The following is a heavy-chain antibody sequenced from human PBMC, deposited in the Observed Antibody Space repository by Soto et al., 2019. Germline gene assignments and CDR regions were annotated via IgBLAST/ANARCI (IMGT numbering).Heavy chain of an antibody. D-gene: IGHD3-10*01. CDR2: ISGSGATK. CDR1: GFTFSSYA. V-gene: IGHV3-23*01. Sequence: EVQLLQSGGGSVQPGGSLRLSCAASGFTFSSYAMSWVRQAPGKGLEWVSDISGSGATKYYADSVKGRFTISIDSSKNTLFLQMNSLRAEDTAVYYCAKTLWFGEKVFDIWGQGTMVTVSS. J-gene: IGHJ3*02. CDR3: AKTLWFGEKVFDI.